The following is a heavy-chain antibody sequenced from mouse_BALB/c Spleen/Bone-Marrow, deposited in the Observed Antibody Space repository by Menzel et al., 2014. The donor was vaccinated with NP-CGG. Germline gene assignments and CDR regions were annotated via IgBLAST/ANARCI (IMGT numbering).Heavy chain of an antibody. D-gene: IGHD3-3*01. CDR1: GFTFSSYG. Sequence: EVKLVESGGDLVKPGGSLKLSCAASGFTFSSYGMSWVRQTPDKRLEWVATISSGGSYTYYPDSVKGRFTTSRGNAKNTLYLQMSSLKSEDTAMYYCARHRDAMDYWGQGTSVTVSS. CDR2: ISSGGSYT. CDR3: ARHRDAMDY. J-gene: IGHJ4*01. V-gene: IGHV5-6*01.